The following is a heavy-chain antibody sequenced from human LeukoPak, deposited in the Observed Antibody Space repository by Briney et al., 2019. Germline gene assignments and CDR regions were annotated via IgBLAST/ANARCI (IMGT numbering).Heavy chain of an antibody. CDR3: ARSSWGVVIAIAAFDI. Sequence: GGSLRLSCAASGFTFSSYSLNWVRKAPGKGLEWVSYISSTSSSISSTSSRIYYADSVKGRFTISRDNAKNSLYLQMNSLRAEDTAVYYCARSSWGVVIAIAAFDIWGQGTMVTVSS. V-gene: IGHV3-48*01. CDR2: ISSTSSSISSTSSRI. J-gene: IGHJ3*02. CDR1: GFTFSSYS. D-gene: IGHD2-21*01.